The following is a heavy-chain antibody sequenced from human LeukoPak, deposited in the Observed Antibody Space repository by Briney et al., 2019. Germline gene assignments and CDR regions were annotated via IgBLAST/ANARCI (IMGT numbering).Heavy chain of an antibody. V-gene: IGHV4-59*01. CDR2: IYYSGST. D-gene: IGHD3-10*01. CDR1: GGSFSAYS. CDR3: ARAFAMVRSHYYMDV. J-gene: IGHJ6*03. Sequence: SETLSLTCAVYGGSFSAYSWSWIRQPPGKGLEWIGYIYYSGSTNYNPSLKSRVTISVDTSKNQFSLKLSSVTAADTAVYYCARAFAMVRSHYYMDVWGKGTTVTVSS.